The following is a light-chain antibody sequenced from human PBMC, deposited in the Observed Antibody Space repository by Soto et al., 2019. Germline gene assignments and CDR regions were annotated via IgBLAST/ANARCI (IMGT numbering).Light chain of an antibody. Sequence: IQMTQSHSTLSASVGDRVTITGRASQSIGSWVAWYQQKPGKAPKLLIYDASSLESGVPSRFSGSGSGTEFTLTISSLQPDDFATYYCQQYNSYWTFGQGTKVDIK. V-gene: IGKV1-5*01. CDR3: QQYNSYWT. CDR1: QSIGSW. J-gene: IGKJ1*01. CDR2: DAS.